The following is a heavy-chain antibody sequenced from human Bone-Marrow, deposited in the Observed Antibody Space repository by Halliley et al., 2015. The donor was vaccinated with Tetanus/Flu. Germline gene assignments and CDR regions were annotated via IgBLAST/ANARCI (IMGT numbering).Heavy chain of an antibody. Sequence: AASGFTISTFAMTWVRQAPGKGLELVSLISNTGGTTNYVDSVKGRFTISRDNSRDTLYLQMNSLRVEDTAIYYCAKVGRPIETGYYYYGMDIWGQGTSVTVSS. V-gene: IGHV3-23*01. J-gene: IGHJ6*02. CDR3: AKVGRPIETGYYYYGMDI. D-gene: IGHD1-26*01. CDR2: ISNTGGTT. CDR1: GFTISTFA.